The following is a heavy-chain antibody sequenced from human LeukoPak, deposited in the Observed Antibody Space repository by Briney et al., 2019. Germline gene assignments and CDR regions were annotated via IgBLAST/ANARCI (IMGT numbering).Heavy chain of an antibody. Sequence: SETLSLTCTVSGGSISSYYWSWIRQPAGEGLEGIGRIYSSGSTNYKPSLRSRVTLSVATSKNQFSLKLSSVTAADTAVYYCARMYSGTYGGIDYWGQGALVTVSS. D-gene: IGHD1-26*01. CDR1: GGSISSYY. V-gene: IGHV4-4*07. CDR2: IYSSGST. J-gene: IGHJ4*02. CDR3: ARMYSGTYGGIDY.